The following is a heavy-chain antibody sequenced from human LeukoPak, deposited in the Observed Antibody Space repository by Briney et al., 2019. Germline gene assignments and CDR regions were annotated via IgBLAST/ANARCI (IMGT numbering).Heavy chain of an antibody. Sequence: PGGSLRLSCAASGFTFDDYAMNWVRQAPGKGLEWVSCISWNSGSIGYADAVKGRFTISRDNAKNCLYLQMNSLRAEDTALYYCAKDMNYGDYGPLDYWGQGALVTVSS. D-gene: IGHD4-17*01. V-gene: IGHV3-9*01. CDR1: GFTFDDYA. J-gene: IGHJ4*02. CDR2: ISWNSGSI. CDR3: AKDMNYGDYGPLDY.